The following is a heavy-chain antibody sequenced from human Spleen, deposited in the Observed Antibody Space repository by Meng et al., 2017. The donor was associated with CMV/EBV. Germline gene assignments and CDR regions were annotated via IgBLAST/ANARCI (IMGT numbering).Heavy chain of an antibody. CDR1: GFTFSNYE. CDR3: ANVGGSGSYYPPQNY. CDR2: ISYEGTNQ. V-gene: IGHV3-30*09. D-gene: IGHD1-26*01. J-gene: IGHJ4*02. Sequence: GESLKISCAASGFTFSNYEMHWVRQAPGKGLEWVALISYEGTNQYYADSVKGRFAISRDNAKNSLYLQMNSLRAEDTALYYCANVGGSGSYYPPQNYWGQGTLVTVSS.